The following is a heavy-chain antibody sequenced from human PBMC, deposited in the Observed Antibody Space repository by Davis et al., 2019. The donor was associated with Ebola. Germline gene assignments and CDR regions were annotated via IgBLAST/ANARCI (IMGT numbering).Heavy chain of an antibody. J-gene: IGHJ4*02. Sequence: ASVKVSCKASGYTLTSYGISWVRQAPGQGLEWMGWISAYNGNTNYAQKLQGRVTMTTDTSTSTAYMELRSLRSDDTAVYYCARIKYYYDSSDLGDYWGQGTLVTVSS. V-gene: IGHV1-18*01. CDR1: GYTLTSYG. D-gene: IGHD3-22*01. CDR3: ARIKYYYDSSDLGDY. CDR2: ISAYNGNT.